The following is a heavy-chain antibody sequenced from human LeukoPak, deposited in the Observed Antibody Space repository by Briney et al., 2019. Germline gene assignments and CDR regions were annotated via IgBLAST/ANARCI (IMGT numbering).Heavy chain of an antibody. CDR3: ATAVAGTLGGYYYYYMDV. CDR1: GGSISSYY. CDR2: IYTSGST. Sequence: SETLSLTCTVSGGSISSYYWSWTRQPAGKRLEWIGRIYTSGSTNYNPSLKSRVTMSVDTSKNQFSLKLSSMTAADTAVYYCATAVAGTLGGYYYYYMDVWGKGTTVTVSS. J-gene: IGHJ6*03. D-gene: IGHD6-19*01. V-gene: IGHV4-4*07.